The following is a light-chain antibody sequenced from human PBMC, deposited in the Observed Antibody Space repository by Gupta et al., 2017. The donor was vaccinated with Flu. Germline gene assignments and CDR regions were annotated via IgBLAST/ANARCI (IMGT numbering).Light chain of an antibody. CDR2: SNN. Sequence: QSVLTQPPSASGTPGQRVTISCSGSSSNIGSNTVNWYQQLPGTAPKLLIYSNNQRPSGVPDRFSGSKSVTSASLAISGLQSEDEADYYCAAWYDSLNGPVFGGGTKLTVL. V-gene: IGLV1-44*01. CDR1: SSNIGSNT. CDR3: AAWYDSLNGPV. J-gene: IGLJ3*02.